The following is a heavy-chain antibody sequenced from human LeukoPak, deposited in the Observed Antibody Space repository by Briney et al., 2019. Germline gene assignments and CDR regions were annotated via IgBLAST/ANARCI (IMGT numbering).Heavy chain of an antibody. J-gene: IGHJ4*02. CDR3: VRACGGDCYLGDY. CDR2: ITRNGSHK. D-gene: IGHD2-21*02. V-gene: IGHV3-21*01. Sequence: GGSLRLSCAASGFTFSGYSMNWVRQAPGKGLEWVSSITRNGSHKYYADSVEGRFTISRDNTKNSLYLQMDSLRAEDTAVYYCVRACGGDCYLGDYWGQGTLVTVSS. CDR1: GFTFSGYS.